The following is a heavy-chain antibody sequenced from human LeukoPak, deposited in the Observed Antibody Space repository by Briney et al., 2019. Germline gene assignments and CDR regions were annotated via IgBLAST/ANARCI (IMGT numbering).Heavy chain of an antibody. Sequence: PGGSLRLSCAASGFTVSSNYMSWVRQAPGKWREWVSVIYSGGSTYYADSVKGRFTISRDNSKNTLYLQMNSLRAEDTAVYYCARDLSSCSGGSCFYYYYYGMDVWGQGTTVTVSS. D-gene: IGHD2-15*01. V-gene: IGHV3-66*01. CDR1: GFTVSSNY. CDR3: ARDLSSCSGGSCFYYYYYGMDV. CDR2: IYSGGST. J-gene: IGHJ6*02.